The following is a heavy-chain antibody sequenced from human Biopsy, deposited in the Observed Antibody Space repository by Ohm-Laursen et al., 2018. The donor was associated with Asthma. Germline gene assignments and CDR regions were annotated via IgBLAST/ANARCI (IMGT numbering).Heavy chain of an antibody. CDR3: ARSYCGGDCFSPFDY. J-gene: IGHJ4*02. D-gene: IGHD2-21*01. CDR1: GGTFNSDA. Sequence: SVKVSCKASGGTFNSDAISWVRQAPGQGLEWMGGISAFFGTPSYAQNFQSRLTITADDSTSTVYMELSSLRSEDTAMYYCARSYCGGDCFSPFDYWGQGTTVTGSS. V-gene: IGHV1-69*13. CDR2: ISAFFGTP.